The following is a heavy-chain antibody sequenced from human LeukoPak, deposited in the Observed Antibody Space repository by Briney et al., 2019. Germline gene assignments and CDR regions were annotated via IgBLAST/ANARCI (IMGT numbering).Heavy chain of an antibody. V-gene: IGHV3-74*01. D-gene: IGHD1-14*01. CDR2: INADGSTA. CDR3: VVVVEPPDSDGFDV. Sequence: GGSLRLSCAASGFTFGNSWVHWVRQAPGKGLVWVSLINADGSTATYADSVKGRFTISRDNTRNTLSLQMNSLTIEDTAVYYCVVVVEPPDSDGFDVWGQGTMITVSS. J-gene: IGHJ3*01. CDR1: GFTFGNSW.